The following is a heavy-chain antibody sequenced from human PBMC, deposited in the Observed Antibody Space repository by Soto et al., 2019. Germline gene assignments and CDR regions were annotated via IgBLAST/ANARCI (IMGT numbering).Heavy chain of an antibody. D-gene: IGHD2-8*01. CDR2: INHSGST. J-gene: IGHJ4*02. Sequence: SETLSLTCAVYGGSFSGYYWSWIRQPPGKGLEWIGEINHSGSTNYNPSLKSRVTISVDTSKNQFSLKLSSVTAADTAVYYCELTNGGRIHYSGQATLVTVSS. V-gene: IGHV4-34*01. CDR3: ELTNGGRIHY. CDR1: GGSFSGYY.